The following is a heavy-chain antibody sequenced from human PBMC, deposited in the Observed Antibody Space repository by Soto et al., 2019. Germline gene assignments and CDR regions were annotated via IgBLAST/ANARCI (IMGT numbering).Heavy chain of an antibody. CDR3: AREMEVNSWSYGGMDV. CDR2: INPSGGST. J-gene: IGHJ6*02. D-gene: IGHD1-26*01. Sequence: QVQLVQSGAEVKKPGASVKVSCKASGYTFTSYYMHWVRQAPGQGLEWMGIINPSGGSTSYAQKFQGRVTMTRDTSKSTVYMELSSLRSEDTAVYYCAREMEVNSWSYGGMDVWGQGTTVTVSS. CDR1: GYTFTSYY. V-gene: IGHV1-46*01.